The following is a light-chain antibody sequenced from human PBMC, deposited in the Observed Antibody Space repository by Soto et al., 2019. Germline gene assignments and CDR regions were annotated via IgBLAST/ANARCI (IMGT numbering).Light chain of an antibody. Sequence: QSALTQPASVSGSPGQSITISCTGTSSDVGSYNLVSWYQQHPGKAPKLMIYEGSKRPSGVSNRFSGSKSGNTASLTISGPQAEDEADYYCCSYAGNAVFGGGTQLTVL. J-gene: IGLJ7*01. CDR2: EGS. CDR3: CSYAGNAV. CDR1: SSDVGSYNL. V-gene: IGLV2-23*01.